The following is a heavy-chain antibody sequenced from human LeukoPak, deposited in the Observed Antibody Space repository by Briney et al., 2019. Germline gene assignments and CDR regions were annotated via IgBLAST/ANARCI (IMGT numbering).Heavy chain of an antibody. CDR2: ISLDGSKT. D-gene: IGHD1-26*01. CDR3: AREVGPTIGAFDI. V-gene: IGHV3-30-3*01. CDR1: GFTFSSYA. J-gene: IGHJ3*02. Sequence: GGSLILSCAASGFTFSSYAIHWVRQAPGKRLEWVADISLDGSKTYYTDSVKGRFSITRDNSKNTLNLQMNSLRVEDTAVYYCAREVGPTIGAFDIWGQGTMVTVS.